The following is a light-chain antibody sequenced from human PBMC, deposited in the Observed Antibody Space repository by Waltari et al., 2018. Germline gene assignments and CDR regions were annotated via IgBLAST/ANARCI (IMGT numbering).Light chain of an antibody. CDR3: QQTYSTPLT. CDR1: QNISTY. Sequence: DIQMTQSPTSLSASVGDSVSLTCQTSQNISTYLNWYQVQPGRAPTLLVYGASSLQSGAPSRFSGSGSGTHFTLAITSLRPEDFASYYCQQTYSTPLTFGPGTDLEIK. CDR2: GAS. J-gene: IGKJ2*01. V-gene: IGKV1-39*01.